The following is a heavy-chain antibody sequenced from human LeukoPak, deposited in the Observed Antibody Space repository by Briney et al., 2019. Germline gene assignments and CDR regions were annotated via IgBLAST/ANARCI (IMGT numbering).Heavy chain of an antibody. J-gene: IGHJ4*02. CDR1: GESSFSSYY. CDR2: INHSGYT. D-gene: IGHD3-22*01. Sequence: SETLSLTCAVYGESSFSSYYWSWIRQTPGGALEWIGEINHSGYTNYNPSLRSRVTLSIDTSKNQFSLRLNSVTAADTAVYYCSRQVVGNDYWGQGTLVTVSS. V-gene: IGHV4-34*01. CDR3: SRQVVGNDY.